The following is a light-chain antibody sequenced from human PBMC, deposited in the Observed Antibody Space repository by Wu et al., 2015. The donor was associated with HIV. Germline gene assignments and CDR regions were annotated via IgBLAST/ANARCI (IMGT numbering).Light chain of an antibody. V-gene: IGKV1-5*03. Sequence: DIQMTQSPSTLSASVGDRVTITCRASQSISSWLAWYQQKPGKAPKLLIYMASTLENGVPSRFSGSGSGTEFTLSISSLQPDDFATYYCQEYKGGSGYTFGQGTKLEIK. CDR1: QSISSW. CDR2: MAS. CDR3: QEYKGGSGYT. J-gene: IGKJ2*01.